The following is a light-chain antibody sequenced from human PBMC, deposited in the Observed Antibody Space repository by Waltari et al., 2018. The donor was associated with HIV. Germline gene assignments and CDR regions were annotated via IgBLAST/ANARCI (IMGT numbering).Light chain of an antibody. J-gene: IGLJ3*02. V-gene: IGLV1-47*01. CDR3: ATRDGSPKV. CDR1: SSNIGSNY. CDR2: RNN. Sequence: QSVLTQPPSASGTPGQGVTISCVGDSSNIGSNYVYWYQQLPGTAPKVLIYRNNQRPSGVPDRFSGSKSGASASLTISGLRSADEAVYFCATRDGSPKVFGGGTKLTVL.